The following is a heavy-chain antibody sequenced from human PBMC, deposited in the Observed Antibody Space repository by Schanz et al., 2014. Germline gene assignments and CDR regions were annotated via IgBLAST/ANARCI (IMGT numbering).Heavy chain of an antibody. CDR2: ISYDGSNK. J-gene: IGHJ4*02. CDR1: GFTLSSYA. D-gene: IGHD3-9*01. Sequence: VQLVGSGGGVVQPGRSLRLSFAAYGFTLSSYAMHWVRQAPGKGLEWVAVISYDGSNKYYADSVKGRFTISRDNSKNTLYLQMNSLRAEDTAVYYCARDSRPNYDFLTAYYSIDYWGQGTLVTVSS. CDR3: ARDSRPNYDFLTAYYSIDY. V-gene: IGHV3-30-3*01.